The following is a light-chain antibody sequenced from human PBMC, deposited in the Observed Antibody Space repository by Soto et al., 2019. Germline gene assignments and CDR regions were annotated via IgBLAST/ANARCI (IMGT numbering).Light chain of an antibody. V-gene: IGLV4-69*01. CDR1: SGHSSYA. CDR3: QTWGTGIHYV. J-gene: IGLJ1*01. CDR2: LNSDGTH. Sequence: QLVLTQSPSASASLGASVKLTCTLRSGHSSYAIAWHQQQPEKGPRYLMKLNSDGTHSKADAIPDRFSGSSSGAERYLTITSLQSEDEADSYCQTWGTGIHYVFGTGTKLTVL.